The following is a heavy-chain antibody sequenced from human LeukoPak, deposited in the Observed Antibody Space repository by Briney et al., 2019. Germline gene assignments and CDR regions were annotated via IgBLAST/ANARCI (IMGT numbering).Heavy chain of an antibody. Sequence: SVKVSCKASGDTFIPYTFSWARQAPGQGLEWIGRIIPSLDVANYAQKFQGRVTLSVDRDTATTYMEVTSLRSEDTAIYYCARDHCSPGTCLGGHWGQGTLVTVSS. V-gene: IGHV1-69*04. CDR3: ARDHCSPGTCLGGH. CDR1: GDTFIPYT. J-gene: IGHJ4*02. CDR2: IIPSLDVA. D-gene: IGHD2-15*01.